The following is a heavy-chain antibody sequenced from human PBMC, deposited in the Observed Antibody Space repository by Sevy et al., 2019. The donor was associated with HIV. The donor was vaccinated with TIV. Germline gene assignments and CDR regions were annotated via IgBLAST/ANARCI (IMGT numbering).Heavy chain of an antibody. V-gene: IGHV3-73*01. J-gene: IGHJ5*02. Sequence: GGSLRLSCGASGFSFSGSAIHWVRQASGKGLEWLGRIKTKVNNYATTYGASVKGRFTISRDASQSTAFLQMNSLKTEDTAVYYCARRGSSSGPLLDPWGQGTLVTVSS. CDR1: GFSFSGSA. CDR2: IKTKVNNYAT. D-gene: IGHD2-2*01. CDR3: ARRGSSSGPLLDP.